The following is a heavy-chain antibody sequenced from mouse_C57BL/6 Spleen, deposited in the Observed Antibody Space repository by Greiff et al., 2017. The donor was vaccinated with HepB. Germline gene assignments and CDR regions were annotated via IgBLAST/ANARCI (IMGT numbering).Heavy chain of an antibody. V-gene: IGHV5-4*01. D-gene: IGHD2-3*01. Sequence: DVQLVESGGGLVKPGGSLKLSCAASGFTFSSYAMSWVRQTPEKRLEWVATISDGGSYTYYPDNVKGRFTISRDNAKNNLYLQMSHLKSEDTAMYDCARDGGDGYYLYAMDYWGQGTSVTVSS. J-gene: IGHJ4*01. CDR2: ISDGGSYT. CDR3: ARDGGDGYYLYAMDY. CDR1: GFTFSSYA.